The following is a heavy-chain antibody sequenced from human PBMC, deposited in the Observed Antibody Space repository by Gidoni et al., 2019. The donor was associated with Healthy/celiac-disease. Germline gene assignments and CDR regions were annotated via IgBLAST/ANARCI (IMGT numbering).Heavy chain of an antibody. CDR1: GDSVSSNSAA. V-gene: IGHV6-1*01. CDR3: ARESITRTTSEFDP. J-gene: IGHJ5*02. D-gene: IGHD1-20*01. Sequence: QVQLQKSGPGLVKPSRTLSRTCAISGDSVSSNSAAWNWIRQYPSRGLEWLGRTYDRSNLYNDYSVSVKSRITSNPDSSKNQFSLQLNAVTPEDTAVSYCARESITRTTSEFDPWCQGTLVTVSS. CDR2: TYDRSNLYN.